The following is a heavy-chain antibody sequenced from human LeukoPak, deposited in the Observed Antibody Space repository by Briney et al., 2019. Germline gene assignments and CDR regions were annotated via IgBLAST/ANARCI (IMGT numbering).Heavy chain of an antibody. CDR1: GGSISSGSYY. CDR3: ARVKYYYGSGRSGYFDY. V-gene: IGHV4-61*02. CDR2: IYTSGST. Sequence: SETLSLTCTVSGGSISSGSYYWSWIRQPAGKGLEWIGRIYTSGSTNYNPSLKSRVTTSVDTSKNQFSLKLSSVTAADTAVYYCARVKYYYGSGRSGYFDYWGQGTLVTVSS. D-gene: IGHD3-10*01. J-gene: IGHJ4*02.